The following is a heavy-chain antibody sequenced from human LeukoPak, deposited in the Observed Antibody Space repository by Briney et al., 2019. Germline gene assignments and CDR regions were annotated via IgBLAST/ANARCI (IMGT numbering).Heavy chain of an antibody. J-gene: IGHJ4*02. Sequence: PSETLSLTCIVSGGSISSTTYYWGWIRQPPGKRLEWIGSIYYSGNTYYNPSLKSRVTISIDTSKNQFSLKLSSVTAADTAVYYCARVSIAAADRLDYWGQGTLVTVSS. D-gene: IGHD6-13*01. CDR2: IYYSGNT. CDR3: ARVSIAAADRLDY. CDR1: GGSISSTTYY. V-gene: IGHV4-39*07.